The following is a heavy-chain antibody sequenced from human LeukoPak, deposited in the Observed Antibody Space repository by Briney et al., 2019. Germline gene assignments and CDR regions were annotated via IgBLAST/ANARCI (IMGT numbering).Heavy chain of an antibody. J-gene: IGHJ4*02. V-gene: IGHV1-18*01. CDR3: ARDRLLLWFGELFDY. CDR1: GYTFTSYG. Sequence: ASVKVSCKASGYTFTSYGISWVRQAPGQGLEWMGWISAYNGNTNYAQKLQGRVTMTTDTSTSTAYMELRSLRSDDTAVYYCARDRLLLWFGELFDYWGQGTLVTVS. D-gene: IGHD3-10*01. CDR2: ISAYNGNT.